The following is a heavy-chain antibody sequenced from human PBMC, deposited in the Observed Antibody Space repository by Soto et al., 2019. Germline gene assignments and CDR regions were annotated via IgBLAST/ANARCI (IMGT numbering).Heavy chain of an antibody. CDR3: ARDVGYYYDSSGYLVY. CDR2: INPNSGGT. V-gene: IGHV1-2*02. CDR1: GYTFTGYY. J-gene: IGHJ4*02. D-gene: IGHD3-22*01. Sequence: SVKVSCKSSGYTFTGYYMHWVRQAPGQGLEWMGWINPNSGGTNYAQKFQGRVTMTRDTSISTAYMELSRLRSDDTAVYYCARDVGYYYDSSGYLVYWGQGTLVTVSS.